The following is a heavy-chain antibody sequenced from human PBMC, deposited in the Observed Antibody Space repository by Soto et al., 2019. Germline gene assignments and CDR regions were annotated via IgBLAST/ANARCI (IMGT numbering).Heavy chain of an antibody. CDR2: ISGSGGST. J-gene: IGHJ6*02. Sequence: GSLRLSCAASGFTFSSYAMSWVRQAPGKGLEWVSAISGSGGSTYYADSVKGRFTISRDNSKNTLYLQMNSLRAEDTAVYYCAKVSLGALTFTDYYYYGLDVWGQGTTVTVSS. CDR1: GFTFSSYA. D-gene: IGHD1-26*01. V-gene: IGHV3-23*01. CDR3: AKVSLGALTFTDYYYYGLDV.